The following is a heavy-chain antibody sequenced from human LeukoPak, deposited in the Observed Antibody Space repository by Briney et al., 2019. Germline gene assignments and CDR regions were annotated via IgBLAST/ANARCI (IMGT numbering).Heavy chain of an antibody. D-gene: IGHD3-22*01. CDR3: ARSRNHYYDSSGYEVPFDY. CDR2: IYSGGST. J-gene: IGHJ4*02. CDR1: GFTVSSNY. Sequence: GGSLRLSCAASGFTVSSNYMSWVRQAPGKGLEWVSVIYSGGSTYYADSVKGRFTISRDNSKNTLYLQMNSLRAEDTAVYYCARSRNHYYDSSGYEVPFDYWGQGTLVTVPS. V-gene: IGHV3-66*01.